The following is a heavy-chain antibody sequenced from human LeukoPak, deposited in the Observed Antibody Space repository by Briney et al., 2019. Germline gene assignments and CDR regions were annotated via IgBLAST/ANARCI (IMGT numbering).Heavy chain of an antibody. J-gene: IGHJ4*02. Sequence: PGGSLRLSCAASGFTFSSYEMNWVRQAPGKGLEWVSYISSSGSTIYYADSVKGRFTISRDNAKNSLYLQMNSLRAEDTAVYYCATGSIAVAGSGHDPFDYWGQGTLVTVSS. V-gene: IGHV3-48*03. D-gene: IGHD6-19*01. CDR3: ATGSIAVAGSGHDPFDY. CDR2: ISSSGSTI. CDR1: GFTFSSYE.